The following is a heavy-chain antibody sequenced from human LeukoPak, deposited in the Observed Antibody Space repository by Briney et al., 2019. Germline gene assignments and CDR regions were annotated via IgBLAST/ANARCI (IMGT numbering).Heavy chain of an antibody. V-gene: IGHV3-33*01. CDR2: IWYDGSNK. CDR3: ASSYGDLPFDY. Sequence: GRSLRLSCAASGFTFSSYGMHWVRRAPGKGLEWVAVIWYDGSNKYYADSVKGRFTISRDNSKNTLYLQMNSLRAEDTAVYYCASSYGDLPFDYRGQGTLVTVSS. CDR1: GFTFSSYG. J-gene: IGHJ4*02. D-gene: IGHD4-17*01.